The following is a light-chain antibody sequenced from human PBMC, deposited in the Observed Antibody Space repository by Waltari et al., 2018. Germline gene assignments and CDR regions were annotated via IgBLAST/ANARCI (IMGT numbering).Light chain of an antibody. Sequence: RLTQSPSSLSASVGDTVTITCQASQGIGNNLNWYQQKPGKAPKLLIYGASSLQSGIPSRFSGIRSGTDFTLTFSSLQPEDFATYYCQQGYTYPWTFGQGTKVEI. CDR3: QQGYTYPWT. V-gene: IGKV1-NL1*01. CDR1: QGIGNN. CDR2: GAS. J-gene: IGKJ1*01.